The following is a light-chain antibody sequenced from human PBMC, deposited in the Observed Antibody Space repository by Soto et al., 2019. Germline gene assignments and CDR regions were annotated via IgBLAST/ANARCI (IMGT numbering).Light chain of an antibody. Sequence: EIVLTLSPGTLSLSPGERATLSCRASQSVSSSYLAWYQQKPGQAPRLLIYGASSRATGIPDRFSGSGSGTDFTLTISRLEPEDFAVYYCQQYPRFGQGTKVDIK. J-gene: IGKJ1*01. V-gene: IGKV3-20*01. CDR1: QSVSSSY. CDR2: GAS. CDR3: QQYPR.